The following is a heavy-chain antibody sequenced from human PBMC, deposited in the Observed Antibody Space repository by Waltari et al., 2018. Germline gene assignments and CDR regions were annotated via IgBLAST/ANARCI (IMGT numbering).Heavy chain of an antibody. CDR1: GFTFSSYW. CDR2: INGDGGST. J-gene: IGHJ5*02. V-gene: IGHV3-74*01. D-gene: IGHD3-16*01. Sequence: EVQLVESGGGLVQPGGSLRLSCAASGFTFSSYWMHWVRQAPGKGLVWVSRINGDGGSTSAADSVKGRFTISRDNAKNTLYLQMNSLRAEDTAVYYCARERGGYNWFDPWGQGTLVTVSS. CDR3: ARERGGYNWFDP.